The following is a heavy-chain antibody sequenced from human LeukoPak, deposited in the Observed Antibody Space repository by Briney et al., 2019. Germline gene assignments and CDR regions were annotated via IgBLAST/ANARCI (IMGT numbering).Heavy chain of an antibody. CDR2: ISSSSSYI. V-gene: IGHV3-21*01. Sequence: GGSLRLSCAASGFTFSSYSMNWVRQAPGKGLEWVSSISSSSSYIYYADSVKGRFTISRDNAKNSLYLQMNSLRAEDTAVYYCARDPLTGTTFNWFDPWGQGTLVTVSS. CDR3: ARDPLTGTTFNWFDP. D-gene: IGHD1-20*01. J-gene: IGHJ5*02. CDR1: GFTFSSYS.